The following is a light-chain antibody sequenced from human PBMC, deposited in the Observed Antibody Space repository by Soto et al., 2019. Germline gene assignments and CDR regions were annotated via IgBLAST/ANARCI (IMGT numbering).Light chain of an antibody. V-gene: IGKV3-20*01. CDR2: GTS. J-gene: IGKJ1*01. CDR1: QSVSNNY. Sequence: EIVLTQSPGTLSLSPGERATLSCRASQSVSNNYLAWYQQKPGQAPRLLIYGTSTRATGIPGRFSGSGSGTDFTLTISSLQSEDFAVYYCQQYGSSPWTFGQGTK. CDR3: QQYGSSPWT.